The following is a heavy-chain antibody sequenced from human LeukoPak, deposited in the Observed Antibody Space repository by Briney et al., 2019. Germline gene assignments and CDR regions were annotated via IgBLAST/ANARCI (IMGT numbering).Heavy chain of an antibody. D-gene: IGHD2-2*01. V-gene: IGHV4-39*07. CDR1: GGSISSGGHY. Sequence: SGTLSLTCSVSGGSISSGGHYWSFIRQPPGKGLEWIGSIYYSGSTYYNPSLRSRVTISVDTSKNTFSLKLRSVTAADTAVYYCSRRDCSRTDCFYWYFDLWGRGALLTVSS. CDR3: SRRDCSRTDCFYWYFDL. CDR2: IYYSGST. J-gene: IGHJ2*01.